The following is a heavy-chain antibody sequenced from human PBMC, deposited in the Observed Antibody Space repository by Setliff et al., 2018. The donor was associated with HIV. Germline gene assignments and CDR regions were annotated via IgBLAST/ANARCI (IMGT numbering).Heavy chain of an antibody. J-gene: IGHJ4*02. CDR2: IYANGYA. D-gene: IGHD3-10*01. Sequence: SETLSLTCSVSGDSVSNYYWSWIRQPAGKGLEYIGRIYANGYANYNPSLKSRVTMSVDTSKNQFSLNLTSVTAADTATYYCARILLSYGSGTHKYFDYWGQGTVVTVSS. CDR3: ARILLSYGSGTHKYFDY. CDR1: GDSVSNYY. V-gene: IGHV4-4*07.